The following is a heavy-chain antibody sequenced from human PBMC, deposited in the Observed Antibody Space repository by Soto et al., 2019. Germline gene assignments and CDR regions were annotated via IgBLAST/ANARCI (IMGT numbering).Heavy chain of an antibody. V-gene: IGHV1-45*02. CDR2: ITPFNGNT. D-gene: IGHD3-10*01. Sequence: ASVKFSCRASGYTFTYRYLHWVRQAPGQALEWMGWITPFNGNTNYAQKFQDRVTITRDRSMSTAYMELSSLRSEDTAMYYCARSSRAIGYGMDVWGQGTTVTVSS. CDR1: GYTFTYRY. CDR3: ARSSRAIGYGMDV. J-gene: IGHJ6*02.